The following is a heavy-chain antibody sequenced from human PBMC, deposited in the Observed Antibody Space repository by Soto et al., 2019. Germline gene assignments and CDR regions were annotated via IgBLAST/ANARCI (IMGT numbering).Heavy chain of an antibody. V-gene: IGHV3-21*01. CDR1: GFTFSSYS. J-gene: IGHJ4*02. Sequence: EVQLVESGGGLVKPGGSLRLSCAASGFTFSSYSMNWVRQAPGKGLEWVSSISSSSSYIYYADSVKGRFTISRDNAKNSLYLQMNSLRAEDTAVCYCARGESSGWSYWGQGTLVTVSS. CDR3: ARGESSGWSY. D-gene: IGHD6-13*01. CDR2: ISSSSSYI.